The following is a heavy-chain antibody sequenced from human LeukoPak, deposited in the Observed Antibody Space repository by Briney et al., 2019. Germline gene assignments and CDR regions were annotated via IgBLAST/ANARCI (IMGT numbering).Heavy chain of an antibody. J-gene: IGHJ6*02. D-gene: IGHD6-19*01. CDR1: GFTFSSYW. CDR2: IKQDGSEK. Sequence: GGSLRLSRAASGFTFSSYWMSWVRQAPGKGLEWVANIKQDGSEKYYVDSVKGRFTISRDNAKNSLYLQMNSLRAEDTAVYYCARDHGSGWYPANYYYYGMDVWGQGTTVTVSS. V-gene: IGHV3-7*01. CDR3: ARDHGSGWYPANYYYYGMDV.